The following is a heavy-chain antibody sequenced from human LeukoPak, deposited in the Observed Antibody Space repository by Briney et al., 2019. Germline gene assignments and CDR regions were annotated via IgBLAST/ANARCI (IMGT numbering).Heavy chain of an antibody. CDR1: GYTFTHYY. CDR2: VNPSADTS. J-gene: IGHJ6*02. CDR3: AREETSDDGMDV. D-gene: IGHD1-26*01. V-gene: IGHV1-46*01. Sequence: ASVKVSFKASGYTFTHYYMLWVRQPPGQGLEGMGIVNPSADTSNYAQKYQGRVNMTRDTPTSTVYTALTSLRSADTAVYFCAREETSDDGMDVWGQGTTVTVSS.